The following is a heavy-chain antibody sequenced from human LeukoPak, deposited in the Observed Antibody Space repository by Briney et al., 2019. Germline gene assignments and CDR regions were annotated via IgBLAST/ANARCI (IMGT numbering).Heavy chain of an antibody. J-gene: IGHJ4*02. CDR3: ARAGGSSWFVSLYY. CDR1: GGTFSSNV. CDR2: IIPIMVTP. D-gene: IGHD6-13*01. Sequence: SVRVSCKPSGGTFSSNVISWVRPAPGQGLDWMGRIIPIMVTPDYEQKFQGRVTITADKSTNTAYMERTSLKSNDTAVYYCARAGGSSWFVSLYYWGQGTLVTVSS. V-gene: IGHV1-69*04.